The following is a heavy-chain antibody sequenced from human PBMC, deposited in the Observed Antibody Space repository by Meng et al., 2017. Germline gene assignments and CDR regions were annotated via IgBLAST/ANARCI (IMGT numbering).Heavy chain of an antibody. CDR1: GFTFRNYW. CDR3: ARSDWFDP. J-gene: IGHJ5*02. Sequence: RVETGGGLVQSGGPLRLSCTASGFTFRNYWMHWVRQAPGKGLVWVSRIKHDGTMTVYADSVKGRFTISRDNAKNTLYLQMNSLRSDDTAVYYCARSDWFDPWGQGTLVTVSS. CDR2: IKHDGTMT. V-gene: IGHV3-74*01.